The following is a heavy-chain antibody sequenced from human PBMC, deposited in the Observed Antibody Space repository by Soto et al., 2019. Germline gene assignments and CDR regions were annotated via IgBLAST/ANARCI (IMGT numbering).Heavy chain of an antibody. CDR2: IILFFGTA. CDR1: GGTFSSYA. D-gene: IGHD6-6*01. J-gene: IGHJ6*02. CDR3: AVEYSSSSAYYYYGMDV. V-gene: IGHV1-69*13. Sequence: EASVKVSCKASGGTFSSYAISWVRQAPGQGLEWMGGIILFFGTANYAQKFQGRVTITADESTSTAYLELSSLRSEDTAVFYCAVEYSSSSAYYYYGMDVWGQGTTVTVSS.